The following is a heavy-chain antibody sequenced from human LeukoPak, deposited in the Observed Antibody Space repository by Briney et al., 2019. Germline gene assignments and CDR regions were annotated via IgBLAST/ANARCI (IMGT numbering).Heavy chain of an antibody. V-gene: IGHV3-30*02. Sequence: GGSLRLSCVASGFTFNSYGMNWVRQAPGKGLEWVSFLRYDGRNQHYADSVGGRLTISRDNPNNTLYLQMNSLRPEDTAVYYCAKDPVAGAPAYYFDNWGQGTLVTV. J-gene: IGHJ4*02. CDR1: GFTFNSYG. D-gene: IGHD6-19*01. CDR2: LRYDGRNQ. CDR3: AKDPVAGAPAYYFDN.